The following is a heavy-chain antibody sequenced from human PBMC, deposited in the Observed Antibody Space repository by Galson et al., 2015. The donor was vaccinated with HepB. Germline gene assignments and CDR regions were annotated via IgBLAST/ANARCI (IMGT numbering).Heavy chain of an antibody. CDR1: GYTFTSYY. CDR3: ARDRWAIAVAGTGYYYYYGMDV. CDR2: INPSGGST. V-gene: IGHV1-46*01. J-gene: IGHJ6*02. D-gene: IGHD6-19*01. Sequence: SVKVSCKASGYTFTSYYMHWVRQAPGQGLEWMGIINPSGGSTSYAQKFQGRVTMTRDTSTSTVYMELSSLRSEDTAVYYCARDRWAIAVAGTGYYYYYGMDVWGQGTTVTVSS.